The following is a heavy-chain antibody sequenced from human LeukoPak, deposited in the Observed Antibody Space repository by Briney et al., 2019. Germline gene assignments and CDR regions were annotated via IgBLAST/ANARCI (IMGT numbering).Heavy chain of an antibody. V-gene: IGHV4-39*01. CDR1: GGSISSRAYY. CDR2: IYYTGGT. D-gene: IGHD3-9*01. Sequence: PSETLSLTCTVSGGSISSRAYYWGWIRQPPGKGLEWIGTIYYTGGTYYNPSLKSRVPLSVDTSEHQFSLRLSSVTAADTAVYYCARQDGLLSLDYWGQGTLVTVSS. CDR3: ARQDGLLSLDY. J-gene: IGHJ4*02.